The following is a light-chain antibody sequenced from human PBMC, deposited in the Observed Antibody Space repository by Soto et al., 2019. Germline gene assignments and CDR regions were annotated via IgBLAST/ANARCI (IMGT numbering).Light chain of an antibody. Sequence: DIQMTQSPSTLSGSVGDRVTITCRASQTISSWLAWYQQNPGKXTXLLIYKASTLKSGVPSRFSGRGSGTEFTLTISSLQPDDFATYYCQHYNSYSEAFGQGTKVE. V-gene: IGKV1-5*03. CDR2: KAS. CDR3: QHYNSYSEA. CDR1: QTISSW. J-gene: IGKJ1*01.